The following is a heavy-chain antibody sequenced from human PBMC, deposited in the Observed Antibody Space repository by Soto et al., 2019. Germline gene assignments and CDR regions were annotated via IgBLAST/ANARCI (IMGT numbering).Heavy chain of an antibody. CDR2: ISTSGGST. V-gene: IGHV3-23*01. D-gene: IGHD3-3*01. Sequence: EVQLLESGGGLVQPGGSLRLSCTASGFTFSSCAMSWVRQAPGKGLEWVSAISTSGGSTYYADSVRGGFTISRDNSRNTLYVQMNSLTAEDTAVYYCAKGSGTSGYNSRDAFDFWGQGTMVTVSS. J-gene: IGHJ3*01. CDR3: AKGSGTSGYNSRDAFDF. CDR1: GFTFSSCA.